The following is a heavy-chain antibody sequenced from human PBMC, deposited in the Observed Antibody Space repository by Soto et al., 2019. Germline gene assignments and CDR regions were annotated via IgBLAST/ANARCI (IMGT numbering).Heavy chain of an antibody. CDR3: AWACSTIVRGVMGTYYYMDV. V-gene: IGHV1-8*01. Sequence: QVPLVQSGAEVKKPGASVKVSCKASGYTFTSYDINWVRQATGQGLEWMGWMNPNSGNTGYAQKSQGRVTMTRNTSISTAYMELSSLRSEDTAVSYCAWACSTIVRGVMGTYYYMDVWGKGTTVTVFS. CDR2: MNPNSGNT. D-gene: IGHD3-10*01. CDR1: GYTFTSYD. J-gene: IGHJ6*03.